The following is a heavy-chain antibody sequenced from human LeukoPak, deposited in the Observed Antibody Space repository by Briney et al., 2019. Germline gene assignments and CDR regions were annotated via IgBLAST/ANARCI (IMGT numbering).Heavy chain of an antibody. CDR2: ISAYNGNT. CDR3: AKDSHYYDSSGYYTGNWFDP. D-gene: IGHD3-22*01. V-gene: IGHV1-18*01. Sequence: ASVKVSCKASGYTFTSYGISWVRQAPGQGLEWMGWISAYNGNTNYAQKLQGRVTMTTDTSTSTAYMELRSLRSDDTAVYYCAKDSHYYDSSGYYTGNWFDPWGQGTLVTVSS. CDR1: GYTFTSYG. J-gene: IGHJ5*02.